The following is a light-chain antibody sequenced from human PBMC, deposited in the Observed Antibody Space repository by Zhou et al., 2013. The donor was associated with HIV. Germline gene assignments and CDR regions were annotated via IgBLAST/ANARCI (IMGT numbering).Light chain of an antibody. Sequence: EIVMTQSPATLSVSPGERATLSCRASQSVSSNLAWYQQKPGQAPRLLIYGASTRATGIPRRFSGSGSGTEFILTISSLQPEDFAVYYCQQYDNWPPLTFGGGTRVEIK. J-gene: IGKJ4*01. V-gene: IGKV3-15*01. CDR2: GAS. CDR3: QQYDNWPPLT. CDR1: QSVSSN.